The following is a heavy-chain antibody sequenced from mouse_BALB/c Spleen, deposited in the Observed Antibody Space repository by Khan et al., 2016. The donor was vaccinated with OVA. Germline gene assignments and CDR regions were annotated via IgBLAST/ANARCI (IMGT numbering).Heavy chain of an antibody. CDR1: GFTFSNYA. CDR2: FVVGDST. Sequence: EVQLVESGGGLVKPGGSLKLSCAASGFTFSNYAMSWVRQSPEKRLEWFPSFVVGDSTYYPDSVKGRFTISRDNARNILYLQMSSLRSEDTAMYYCARDYWFAYWGQGTLVTVSA. CDR3: ARDYWFAY. V-gene: IGHV5-6-5*01. J-gene: IGHJ3*01.